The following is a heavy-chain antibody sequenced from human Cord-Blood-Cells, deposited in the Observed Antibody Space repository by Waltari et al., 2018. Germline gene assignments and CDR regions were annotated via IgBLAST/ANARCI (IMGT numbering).Heavy chain of an antibody. CDR2: IYPGDSDT. J-gene: IGHJ6*02. V-gene: IGHV5-51*03. Sequence: EVQLVQSGAEVKKPGESLKITCKGSGYSFTSYWIGWVRQMPGKGREWMGIIYPGDSDTRYSPSFRGQVTISADKSISTAYLQWSSLKASDTAMYYCARAPNYYGSGSYYYYGMDVWGQGTTVTVSS. D-gene: IGHD3-10*01. CDR1: GYSFTSYW. CDR3: ARAPNYYGSGSYYYYGMDV.